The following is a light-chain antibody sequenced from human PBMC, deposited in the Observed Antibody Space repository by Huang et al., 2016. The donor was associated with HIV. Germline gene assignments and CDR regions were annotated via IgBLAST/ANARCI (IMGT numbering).Light chain of an antibody. CDR3: QQCNNWPPWT. CDR1: QSVSSN. CDR2: GAS. J-gene: IGKJ1*01. V-gene: IGKV3-15*01. Sequence: EMVMTQSPATLSVSPGERVTLSCRASQSVSSNLAWYQQKPGQAPRLLSYGASTRATDTPPRFSGGGSGTVFTLTISSLQSEDSAVYYCQQCNNWPPWTFGQGTKVEIK.